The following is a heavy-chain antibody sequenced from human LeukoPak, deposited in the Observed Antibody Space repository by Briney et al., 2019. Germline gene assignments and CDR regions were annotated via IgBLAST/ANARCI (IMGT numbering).Heavy chain of an antibody. Sequence: GGSLRLSCAASGFTFSSYALSWVRQAPGRALEWVSSITSSGTYIFYADSVKGRFTISRDNAKNSLYLQMNSLGPEDTAVYYCARDPYSGNYGNYYYYYMDVWGKGTTVTISS. CDR2: ITSSGTYI. CDR1: GFTFSSYA. V-gene: IGHV3-21*01. D-gene: IGHD1-26*01. J-gene: IGHJ6*03. CDR3: ARDPYSGNYGNYYYYYMDV.